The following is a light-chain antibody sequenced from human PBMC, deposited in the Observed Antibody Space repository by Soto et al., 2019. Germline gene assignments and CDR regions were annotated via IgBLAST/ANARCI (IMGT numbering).Light chain of an antibody. CDR2: GVS. V-gene: IGLV2-18*02. Sequence: QSALTQPPSVSGSPGQSVTISCTGTSSDVGSYNRVSWYQQPPGTSPKLMIYGVSNRPSGVPDRFSGSRSGNTASLTISGLQAEDEADYYCSSYTSSITYVFGTGTKVTVL. J-gene: IGLJ1*01. CDR1: SSDVGSYNR. CDR3: SSYTSSITYV.